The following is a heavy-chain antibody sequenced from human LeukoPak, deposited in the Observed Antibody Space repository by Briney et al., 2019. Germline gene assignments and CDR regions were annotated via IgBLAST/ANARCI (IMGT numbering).Heavy chain of an antibody. D-gene: IGHD5-12*01. Sequence: PGGSLRLSCAASGFTFSSYAMSWVRQAPGKGLEWVSAISGSGGSTYYADSVKGRFTISRDNSKNTLYLQMNSLRAEDTAVYYCAKDIPARIYDSGYDPTFDYWGQGTLVTVSS. CDR2: ISGSGGST. V-gene: IGHV3-23*01. CDR1: GFTFSSYA. J-gene: IGHJ4*02. CDR3: AKDIPARIYDSGYDPTFDY.